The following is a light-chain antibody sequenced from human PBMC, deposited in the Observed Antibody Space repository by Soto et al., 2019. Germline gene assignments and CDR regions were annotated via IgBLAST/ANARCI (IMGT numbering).Light chain of an antibody. CDR3: CSYAGSYTFF. J-gene: IGLJ2*01. Sequence: QSALTQPRSVSGSPGQSVTISCTGTSSDVGGYNYVSWYQQHPGKAPKLMIYDVSKRPSGVPDRFSGYKSGNTASLTISGLQAEDEADYYCCSYAGSYTFFFGGGTKLTVL. CDR2: DVS. CDR1: SSDVGGYNY. V-gene: IGLV2-11*01.